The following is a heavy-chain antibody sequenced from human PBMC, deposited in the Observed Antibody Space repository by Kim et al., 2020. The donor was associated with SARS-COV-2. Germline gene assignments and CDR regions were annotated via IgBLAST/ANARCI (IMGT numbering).Heavy chain of an antibody. V-gene: IGHV4-34*01. CDR1: GGSFSGYY. D-gene: IGHD6-19*01. CDR2: INHSGST. J-gene: IGHJ4*02. Sequence: SETLSLTCAVYGGSFSGYYWSWIRQPPGKGLEWIGEINHSGSTNYNPSLKSRVTISVDTSKNQFSLKLSSVTAADTAVYYCARGSSSGWYRTGGARGKYFDYWGQGTLVTVSS. CDR3: ARGSSSGWYRTGGARGKYFDY.